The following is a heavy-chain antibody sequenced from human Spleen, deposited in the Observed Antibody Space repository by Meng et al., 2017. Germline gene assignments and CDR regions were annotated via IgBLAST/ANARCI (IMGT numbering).Heavy chain of an antibody. J-gene: IGHJ4*02. V-gene: IGHV4-34*01. Sequence: QLQLQESGSGLLKPSETLSLTCAVYGGSFSGYYWSWIRQPPGKGLEWIGEINHSGSTNYNPSLKSRVTISVDTSKNQFSLKLSSVTAADTAVYYCAVRLRNYFDYWGQGTLVTVSS. CDR3: AVRLRNYFDY. CDR2: INHSGST. D-gene: IGHD4-17*01. CDR1: GGSFSGYY.